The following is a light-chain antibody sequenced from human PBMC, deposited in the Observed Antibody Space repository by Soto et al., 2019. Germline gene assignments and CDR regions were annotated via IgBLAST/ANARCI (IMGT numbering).Light chain of an antibody. CDR3: TSFTSGSTPYV. V-gene: IGLV2-14*03. Sequence: QSVLTQPASLSGSPGQSITISCTGTSNDVGGFNYVSWYQQLPGKAPKLVIYDVTHRTSGVSDRFSGSRSGNTASLTISGLQAEDEADYYCTSFTSGSTPYVLGTGTKVTVL. J-gene: IGLJ1*01. CDR2: DVT. CDR1: SNDVGGFNY.